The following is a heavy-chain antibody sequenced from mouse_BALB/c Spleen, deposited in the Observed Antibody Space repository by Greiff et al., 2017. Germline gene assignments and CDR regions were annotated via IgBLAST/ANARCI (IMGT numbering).Heavy chain of an antibody. J-gene: IGHJ1*01. CDR1: GYTFTDYA. V-gene: IGHV1S137*01. CDR3: ARLITANWYFDV. CDR2: ISTYYGDA. D-gene: IGHD1-2*01. Sequence: VQLHQSGAELVRPGVSVKISCKGSGYTFTDYAMHWVKQSHAKSLEWIGVISTYYGDASYNQKFKGKATMTVDKSSSTAYMELARLTSEDSAIYYCARLITANWYFDVWGAGTTVTVSS.